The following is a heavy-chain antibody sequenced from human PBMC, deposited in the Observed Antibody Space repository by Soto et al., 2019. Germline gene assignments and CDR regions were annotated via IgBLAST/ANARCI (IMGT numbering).Heavy chain of an antibody. Sequence: QVQLVQSGAEVKKPGSSVKVSCKASGGTFSSYAISWVRQAPGQGLEWMGGIIPIFGTANYAQKFQGRVTITADESTSTAYMELSSLRSEDTAVYYCARGGRGVVVTAVHYYYYGMDVWGQGTTVTVSS. CDR1: GGTFSSYA. CDR3: ARGGRGVVVTAVHYYYYGMDV. V-gene: IGHV1-69*01. CDR2: IIPIFGTA. D-gene: IGHD2-21*02. J-gene: IGHJ6*02.